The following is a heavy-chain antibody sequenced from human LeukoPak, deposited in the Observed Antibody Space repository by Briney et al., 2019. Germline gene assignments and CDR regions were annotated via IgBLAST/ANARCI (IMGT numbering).Heavy chain of an antibody. Sequence: GGSLRLSCAASGFTFKSYAMTWVRQAPGKGLEWVSAISPSDNSTYYADSVKGRFTISRDNSKNTLYLQMNSPRPEDTAVYFCVTVGKFGSSWFGVYWGQGTLVTVSS. CDR1: GFTFKSYA. D-gene: IGHD3-10*01. CDR2: ISPSDNST. J-gene: IGHJ4*02. CDR3: VTVGKFGSSWFGVY. V-gene: IGHV3-23*01.